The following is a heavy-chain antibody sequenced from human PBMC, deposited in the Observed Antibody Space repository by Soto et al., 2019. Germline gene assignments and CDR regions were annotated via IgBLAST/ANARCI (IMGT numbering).Heavy chain of an antibody. CDR2: IYWDDDK. CDR1: GFSLSTSGVG. J-gene: IGHJ5*02. Sequence: SGPTLVNPTQTLTLTCTFSGFSLSTSGVGVGWIRQPPGKALEWLAVIYWDDDKRYSPSLKSRLTITKDTSKNQVVLTMTNMDPVDTATYYCAHGDYGANQGTYWFDPWGLGTLVTVSS. V-gene: IGHV2-5*02. CDR3: AHGDYGANQGTYWFDP. D-gene: IGHD4-17*01.